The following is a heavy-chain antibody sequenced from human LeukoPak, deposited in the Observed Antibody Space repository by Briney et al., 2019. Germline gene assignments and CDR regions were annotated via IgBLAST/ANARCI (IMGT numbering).Heavy chain of an antibody. CDR3: AKATTGYSSSWYGDY. CDR2: IRYDGSNK. CDR1: GFTFSSYG. D-gene: IGHD6-13*01. V-gene: IGHV3-30*02. Sequence: GGSLRLSCAASGFTFSSYGMHWVRQAPGKGLEWVAFIRYDGSNKYYADSVKGRFTISRDNSKNTLYLQMNSLRAEDTAVYYCAKATTGYSSSWYGDYWGQGTLVTVSS. J-gene: IGHJ4*02.